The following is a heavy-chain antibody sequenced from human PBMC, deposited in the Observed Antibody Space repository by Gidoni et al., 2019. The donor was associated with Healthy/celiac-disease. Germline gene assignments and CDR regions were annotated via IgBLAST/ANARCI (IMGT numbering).Heavy chain of an antibody. Sequence: QVQLVESGGGVVQPGRSLRLSCAAAGFTFSSYAMHWVRPAPGKGLEWVAVISYDGSNKYYADSVKGRFTISRDNSKNTLYLQMNSLRAEDTAVYYCARGGDCSGGSCYQYYFDYWGQGTLVTVSS. D-gene: IGHD2-15*01. CDR1: GFTFSSYA. CDR2: ISYDGSNK. CDR3: ARGGDCSGGSCYQYYFDY. J-gene: IGHJ4*02. V-gene: IGHV3-30*04.